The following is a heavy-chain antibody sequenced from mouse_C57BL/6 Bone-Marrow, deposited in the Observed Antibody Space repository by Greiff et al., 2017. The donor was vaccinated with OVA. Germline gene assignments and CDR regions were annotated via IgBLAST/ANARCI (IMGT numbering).Heavy chain of an antibody. J-gene: IGHJ1*03. D-gene: IGHD1-1*01. CDR2: IRSKSNNYAT. Sequence: EADGGLVQPKGSLKLSCAASGFSFNTYAMNWVRQAPGKGLEWVARIRSKSNNYATYYADSVKDRFTIPRDDSESMLYLQMINLQTEDTAVYYCVGGVYYYGTFYWYFDVWGTGTTVTVSS. CDR3: VGGVYYYGTFYWYFDV. V-gene: IGHV10-1*01. CDR1: GFSFNTYA.